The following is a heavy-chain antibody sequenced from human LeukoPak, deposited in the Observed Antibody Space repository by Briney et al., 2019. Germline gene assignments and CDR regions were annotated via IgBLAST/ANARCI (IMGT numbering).Heavy chain of an antibody. D-gene: IGHD5-18*01. J-gene: IGHJ4*02. CDR1: GFTFSSYS. V-gene: IGHV3-21*01. CDR2: ISSSSSYI. Sequence: GGSLRLSCAASGFTFSSYSMNWVCQAPGKGLEWVSSISSSSSYIYYADSVKGRFTISRDNAKNSLYLQMNSLRAEDTAVYYCARGDTAREYYFDYWGQGTLVTVSS. CDR3: ARGDTAREYYFDY.